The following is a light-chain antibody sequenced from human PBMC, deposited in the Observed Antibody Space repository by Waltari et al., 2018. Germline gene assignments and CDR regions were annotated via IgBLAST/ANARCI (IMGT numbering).Light chain of an antibody. V-gene: IGLV2-8*01. CDR2: EVS. CDR3: SSYAGSNNLV. CDR1: SSDVGGYNY. J-gene: IGLJ2*01. Sequence: QSALTQPPSASGSPGQSVTISCTGTSSDVGGYNYLSWYQPHPGKAPKLMISEVSKRPSGVPDRFSGSKSGNTASLTVSGLQAEDEADYYCSSYAGSNNLVFGGGTKLTVL.